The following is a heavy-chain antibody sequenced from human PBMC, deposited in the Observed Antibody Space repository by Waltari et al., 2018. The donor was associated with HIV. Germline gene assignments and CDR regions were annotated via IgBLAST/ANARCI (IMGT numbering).Heavy chain of an antibody. CDR2: ISSSNINT. CDR3: VKEGYCSGGSCYSGSLDI. V-gene: IGHV1-18*01. Sequence: QVQLVQSGAEVKKPGASVQVSCKTSGYTFSSYGISWVRQAPGQGLEWMGWISSSNINTKYAQNFQGRVTMTTDTSTNTAYLELRSLRSDDTAVYYCVKEGYCSGGSCYSGSLDIWGQGTKVTVSS. J-gene: IGHJ3*02. CDR1: GYTFSSYG. D-gene: IGHD2-15*01.